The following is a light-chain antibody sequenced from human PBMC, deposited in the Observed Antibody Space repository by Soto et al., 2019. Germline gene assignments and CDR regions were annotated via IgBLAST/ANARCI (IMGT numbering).Light chain of an antibody. J-gene: IGLJ1*01. CDR2: DVS. CDR3: SSYTSSISYV. CDR1: SSDVGGYNY. Sequence: QSALTQPASVSGSPGQSITISCTGTSSDVGGYNYVSWYQSHPGEAPKLIIYDVSNRPSGVSDRFSGSKSGNTASLTISGLQAEYVADYYSSSYTSSISYVFGTGNNVTVL. V-gene: IGLV2-14*03.